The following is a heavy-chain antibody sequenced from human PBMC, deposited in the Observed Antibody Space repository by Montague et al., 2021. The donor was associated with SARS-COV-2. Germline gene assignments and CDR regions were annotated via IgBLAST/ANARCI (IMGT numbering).Heavy chain of an antibody. J-gene: IGHJ5*01. Sequence: SETLSLTCTVSGGSISSSSNYWGWIRQPPGKGLEWIGSIYYSGSTYYNSSLRSRVTISVDTSKNQFSLKLNSVTAADTAVYYCARLVWFGELSSENWFDSWGQGTLVTASS. CDR3: ARLVWFGELSSENWFDS. CDR1: GGSISSSSNY. V-gene: IGHV4-39*01. CDR2: IYYSGST. D-gene: IGHD3-10*01.